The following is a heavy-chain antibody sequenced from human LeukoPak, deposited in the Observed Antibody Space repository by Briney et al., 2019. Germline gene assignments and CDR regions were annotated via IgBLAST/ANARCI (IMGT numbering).Heavy chain of an antibody. Sequence: KRGGSLRLSCAASGFTFSSYSMNWVRQAPGKGLEWVSSISSSSSYIYYADSVKGRFTISRDNAKNSLYLQMNSLRAEDTAVYYCARDEPGYYDILTGYSQVFDYWGQGTLVTVSS. CDR3: ARDEPGYYDILTGYSQVFDY. D-gene: IGHD3-9*01. J-gene: IGHJ4*02. CDR2: ISSSSSYI. V-gene: IGHV3-21*01. CDR1: GFTFSSYS.